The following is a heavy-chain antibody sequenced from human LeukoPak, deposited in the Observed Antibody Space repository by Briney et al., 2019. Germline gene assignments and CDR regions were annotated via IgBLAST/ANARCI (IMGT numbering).Heavy chain of an antibody. CDR2: IYYSGST. CDR1: GGSISSSSYY. V-gene: IGHV4-39*01. CDR3: ARRHGDYEGPIYYYYYMDV. D-gene: IGHD4-17*01. Sequence: PSETLSLTCTVSGGSISSSSYYWGWIRQPPGKGLEWIGSIYYSGSTYYNPSLKSRVTISVDTSKNQSSLKLSSVTAADTAVYYCARRHGDYEGPIYYYYYMDVWGKGTTVTVSS. J-gene: IGHJ6*03.